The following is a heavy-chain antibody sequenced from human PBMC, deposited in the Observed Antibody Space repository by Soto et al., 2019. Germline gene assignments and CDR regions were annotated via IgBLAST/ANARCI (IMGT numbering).Heavy chain of an antibody. Sequence: GGSLRLSCAASGFTFGSYWMSWVRQAPGKGLEWLATIKWDASEKKYVDSVKGRFTMSRDNAKNSLYLQMNSLRDEDTAVYYCAREDILTGYYRFDYWGQGTLVTVSS. CDR2: IKWDASEK. V-gene: IGHV3-7*01. CDR1: GFTFGSYW. J-gene: IGHJ4*02. CDR3: AREDILTGYYRFDY. D-gene: IGHD3-9*01.